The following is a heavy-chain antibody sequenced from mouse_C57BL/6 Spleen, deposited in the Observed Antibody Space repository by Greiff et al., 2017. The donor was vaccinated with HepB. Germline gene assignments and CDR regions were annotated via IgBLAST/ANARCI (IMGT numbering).Heavy chain of an antibody. Sequence: EVKLMESGPGLVKPSQSLSLTCSVTGYSITSGYYWNWIRQFPGNKLEWMGYISYDGSNNYNPSLKNRISITRDTSKNQFFLKLNSVTTEDTATYYCAREDGYDRYFDVWGTGTTVTVSS. J-gene: IGHJ1*03. CDR2: ISYDGSN. D-gene: IGHD2-2*01. V-gene: IGHV3-6*01. CDR3: AREDGYDRYFDV. CDR1: GYSITSGYY.